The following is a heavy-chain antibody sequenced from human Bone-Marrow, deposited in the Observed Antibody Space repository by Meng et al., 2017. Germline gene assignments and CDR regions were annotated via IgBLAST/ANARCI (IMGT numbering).Heavy chain of an antibody. J-gene: IGHJ4*02. Sequence: ASVKVSCKPSGYNFPNYYIHWVRRAPGQGLEWMGRIDPKTGDTHYALKFQGRVTMTGDTSISTAYMELSGLRSDDTAMYYCATGDTNGRIDYWGQGTLVTVSS. V-gene: IGHV1-2*06. CDR1: GYNFPNYY. CDR3: ATGDTNGRIDY. CDR2: IDPKTGDT. D-gene: IGHD2-8*01.